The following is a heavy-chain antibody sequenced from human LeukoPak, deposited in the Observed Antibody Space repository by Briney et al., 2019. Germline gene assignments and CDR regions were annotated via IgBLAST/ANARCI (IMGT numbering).Heavy chain of an antibody. CDR3: ARAAGATALDYFDF. CDR1: GFTFRDYT. CDR2: INKGGSFM. J-gene: IGHJ4*02. V-gene: IGHV3-21*01. D-gene: IGHD1-26*01. Sequence: GGSLRLSCAASGFTFRDYTMNWVRQAPGKGLEWVSAINKGGSFMKHADSVKGRFIVSRDNAKNLLFLQMNSLRAEDTAVYYCARAAGATALDYFDFWGQGTLVTVSS.